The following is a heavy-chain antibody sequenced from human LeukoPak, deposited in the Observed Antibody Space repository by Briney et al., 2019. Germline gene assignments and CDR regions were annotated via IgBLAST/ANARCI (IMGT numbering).Heavy chain of an antibody. Sequence: ASVKVSCKASGYTFSSYDIIWVRQAAGQGIEWMGWTSPRSGNTQYTQKFQGRVTITWNTSINTVYMDLSSLRSDDTAVYYCARGLFTSTWGQGEQDAFDIWGQGTMVTVSS. J-gene: IGHJ3*02. V-gene: IGHV1-8*01. D-gene: IGHD1/OR15-1a*01. CDR1: GYTFSSYD. CDR2: TSPRSGNT. CDR3: ARGLFTSTWGQGEQDAFDI.